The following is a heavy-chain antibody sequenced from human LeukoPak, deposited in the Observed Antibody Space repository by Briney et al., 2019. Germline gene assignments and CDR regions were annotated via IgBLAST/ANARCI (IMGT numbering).Heavy chain of an antibody. CDR2: IYYSGST. Sequence: SETLSLTCTVSGGSISSHYWSWIRQPPGKGLEWIGYIYYSGSTNYNPSLKSRVTISVDTSKNQSSLKLSSVTAADTAVYYCAKLNYYGSGNFDYWGQGTLVTVSS. CDR1: GGSISSHY. D-gene: IGHD3-10*01. CDR3: AKLNYYGSGNFDY. J-gene: IGHJ4*02. V-gene: IGHV4-59*11.